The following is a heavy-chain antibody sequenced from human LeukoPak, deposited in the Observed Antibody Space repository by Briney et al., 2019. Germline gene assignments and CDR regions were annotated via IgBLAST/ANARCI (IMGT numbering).Heavy chain of an antibody. CDR3: AGDYGDRTGGFDY. CDR1: GYSFTSYW. D-gene: IGHD4-17*01. CDR2: IIPIFGTA. Sequence: KISCKGSGYSFTSYWIGWVRQAPGQGLEWMGGIIPIFGTANYAQKFQGRVTITADESTSTAYMELSSLRSEDTAVYYCAGDYGDRTGGFDYWGQGTLVTISS. V-gene: IGHV1-69*01. J-gene: IGHJ4*02.